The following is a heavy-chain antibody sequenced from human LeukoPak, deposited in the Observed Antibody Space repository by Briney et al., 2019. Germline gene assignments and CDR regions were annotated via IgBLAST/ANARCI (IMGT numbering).Heavy chain of an antibody. Sequence: SVKVSCKASGGTFSSYAISWVRQAPGQGLEWMGGIIPIFGTANYAQKFQGRVTITADESTSTAYMELSSLRAEDTAVYYCARDPEAQYYDFWSGYFDYWGQGTLVTVSS. CDR2: IIPIFGTA. D-gene: IGHD3-3*01. CDR1: GGTFSSYA. J-gene: IGHJ4*02. V-gene: IGHV1-69*01. CDR3: ARDPEAQYYDFWSGYFDY.